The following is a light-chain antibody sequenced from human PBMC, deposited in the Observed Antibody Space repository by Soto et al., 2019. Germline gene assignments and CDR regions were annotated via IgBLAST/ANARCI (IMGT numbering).Light chain of an antibody. V-gene: IGLV2-18*02. J-gene: IGLJ1*01. Sequence: LTQHLSVFGAPGKTVTISCTGTSSDVGSYNRVSWYQQPPGTAPRLMIYEVSNRPSGVPDRFSGSKSGNTASLTISGLQAEDEADYYGSSYTTSSTYVFGTGTRSPS. CDR1: SSDVGSYNR. CDR2: EVS. CDR3: SSYTTSSTYV.